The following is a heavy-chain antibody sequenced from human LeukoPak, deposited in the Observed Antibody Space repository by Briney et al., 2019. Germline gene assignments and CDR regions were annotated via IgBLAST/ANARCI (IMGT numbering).Heavy chain of an antibody. V-gene: IGHV7-4-1*02. CDR1: GYTFTSYA. Sequence: ASVKVSCKASGYTFTSYAMNWVRQAPGQGLEWMGWINTNTGNPTYAQGFTGRSVFSLDTSVSTAYLQISSLKAEDTAVYYCARALTDYSQLPSDAFDIWGQGTMVTVSS. CDR2: INTNTGNP. J-gene: IGHJ3*02. CDR3: ARALTDYSQLPSDAFDI. D-gene: IGHD1-1*01.